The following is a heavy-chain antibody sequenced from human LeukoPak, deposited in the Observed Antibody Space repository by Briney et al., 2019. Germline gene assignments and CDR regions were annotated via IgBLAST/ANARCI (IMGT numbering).Heavy chain of an antibody. CDR1: GGSISSGSYY. CDR2: IYTSGST. Sequence: PSETLSLTCTVSGGSISSGSYYWSWIRQPAGKGLEWIGRIYTSGSTNYSPSLKSRVTISVDTSKNQFSLKLSSVTAADTAVYYCARGLFYYDSSGYSNYFDYWGQGTLVTVSS. CDR3: ARGLFYYDSSGYSNYFDY. V-gene: IGHV4-61*02. D-gene: IGHD3-22*01. J-gene: IGHJ4*02.